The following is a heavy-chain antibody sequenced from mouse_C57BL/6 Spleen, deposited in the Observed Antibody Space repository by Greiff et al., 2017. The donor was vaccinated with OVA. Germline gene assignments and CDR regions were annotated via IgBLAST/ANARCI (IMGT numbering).Heavy chain of an antibody. CDR3: ARGAYYSNYVFAY. V-gene: IGHV1-18*01. CDR2: INPTNGGT. CDR1: GYTFTDYN. D-gene: IGHD2-5*01. Sequence: DVKLQESGPELVKPGASVKIPCKASGYTFTDYNMDWVKQSPGKSLEWIGDINPTNGGTIYNQKFKGKATLTVDKSSSTAYMELRSLTSEDTAVYYCARGAYYSNYVFAYWGQGTLVTVSA. J-gene: IGHJ3*01.